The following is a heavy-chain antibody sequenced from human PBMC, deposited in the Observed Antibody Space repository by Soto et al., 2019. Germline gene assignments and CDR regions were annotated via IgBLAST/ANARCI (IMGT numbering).Heavy chain of an antibody. CDR2: IYYSGST. J-gene: IGHJ6*02. CDR3: ASTRSWFGELSDQYYYYGMDV. D-gene: IGHD3-10*01. V-gene: IGHV4-39*01. Sequence: SQTKSLPWTVACGSSSSRSYYWSWIRQPPGKGLEWIGSIYYSGSTYYNPSLKSRVTISVDTSKNQFSLKLSSVTAADTAVYYCASTRSWFGELSDQYYYYGMDVWGQGTTVTVSS. CDR1: CGSSSSRSYY.